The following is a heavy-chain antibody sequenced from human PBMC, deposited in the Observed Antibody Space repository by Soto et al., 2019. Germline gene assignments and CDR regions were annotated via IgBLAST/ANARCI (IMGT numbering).Heavy chain of an antibody. CDR3: AKDMGVEPPGDAFDI. J-gene: IGHJ3*02. V-gene: IGHV3-23*01. D-gene: IGHD1-1*01. CDR1: GFTFSSYA. Sequence: GESLKISCAASGFTFSSYAMSWVRQAPGKGLEWVSAISGSGGSTYYADSVKGRFTISRDNSKNTLYLQMNSLRAEDTAVYYCAKDMGVEPPGDAFDIWGQGTMVTVSS. CDR2: ISGSGGST.